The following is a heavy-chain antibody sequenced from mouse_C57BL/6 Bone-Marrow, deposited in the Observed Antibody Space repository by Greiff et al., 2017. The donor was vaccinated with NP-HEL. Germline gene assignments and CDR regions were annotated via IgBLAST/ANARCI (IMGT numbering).Heavy chain of an antibody. J-gene: IGHJ3*01. CDR3: GRMDDFAY. CDR1: GYTFTDHI. V-gene: IGHV1-11*01. CDR2: IYPISGET. Sequence: VQLQQSGAELASPGASVTLSCKASGYTFTDHIMNWVKQRPGQGLEWIGRIYPISGETNYNHKFMAKATFSVDRSASTVYMVLNSPTSEDPAFYYCGRMDDFAYWGQGTLVTVSA. D-gene: IGHD2-3*01.